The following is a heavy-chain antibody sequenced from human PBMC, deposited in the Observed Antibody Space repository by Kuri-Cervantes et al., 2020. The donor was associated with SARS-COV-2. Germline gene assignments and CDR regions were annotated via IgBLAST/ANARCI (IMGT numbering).Heavy chain of an antibody. V-gene: IGHV3-30*02. CDR2: IRHDGSNK. J-gene: IGHJ3*02. CDR1: GFSFTNFG. CDR3: AKVRGIQLWVDAFDI. D-gene: IGHD5-18*01. Sequence: GESLKISCAASGFSFTNFGIHWVRQAPGKGLEWVAFIRHDGSNKYYRDSVKGRFTISRDNSKNTLYLQMNSLRAADTAVYYCAKVRGIQLWVDAFDIWGQGTMVTVSS.